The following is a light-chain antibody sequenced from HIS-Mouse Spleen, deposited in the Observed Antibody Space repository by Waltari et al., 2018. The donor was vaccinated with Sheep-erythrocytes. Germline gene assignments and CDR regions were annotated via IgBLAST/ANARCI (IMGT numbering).Light chain of an antibody. CDR3: YSTDSSGNHRV. CDR1: ALPKKY. Sequence: SYELTQPPSVSVSPGQTARITCSGDALPKKYAYWYQQKSGQAPVLVIYEDSKRPYGMPGRFSGSSSGTMATLTISGAQVEDEADYYCYSTDSSGNHRVFGGGTKLTVL. V-gene: IGLV3-10*01. CDR2: EDS. J-gene: IGLJ2*01.